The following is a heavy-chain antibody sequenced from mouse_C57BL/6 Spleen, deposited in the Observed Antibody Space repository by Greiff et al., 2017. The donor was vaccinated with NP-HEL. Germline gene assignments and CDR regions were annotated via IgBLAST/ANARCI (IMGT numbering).Heavy chain of an antibody. Sequence: QVQLQQSGAELVRPGASVTLSCKASGYTFTDYEMHWVKQTPVHGLEWIGAIDPETGGTAYNQKFKGKAILTADKSSSTAYMELRSMTSEDSAVYYCTNGYFDVWGTGTTVTVSS. J-gene: IGHJ1*03. CDR1: GYTFTDYE. CDR3: TNGYFDV. V-gene: IGHV1-15*01. CDR2: IDPETGGT.